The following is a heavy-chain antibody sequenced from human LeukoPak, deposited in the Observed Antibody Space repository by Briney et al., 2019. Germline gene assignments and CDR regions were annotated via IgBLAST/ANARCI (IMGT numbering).Heavy chain of an antibody. CDR3: ARGAGYSSSWYHHYYYYYMDV. Sequence: SQTLSLTCTVSGGSISSGSYYWGWIRQPPGKGLEWIGSIYYSGSTYYNPSLKSRVTISVDTSKNQFSLKLSSVTAADTAVYYCARGAGYSSSWYHHYYYYYMDVWGKGTTVTVSS. J-gene: IGHJ6*03. D-gene: IGHD6-13*01. CDR1: GGSISSGSYY. V-gene: IGHV4-39*07. CDR2: IYYSGST.